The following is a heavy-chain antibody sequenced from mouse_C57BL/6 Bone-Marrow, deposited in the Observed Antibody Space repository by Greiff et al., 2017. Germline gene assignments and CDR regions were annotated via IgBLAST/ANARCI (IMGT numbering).Heavy chain of an antibody. CDR3: ARYYYGSSRSDV. CDR2: IYPRSGNT. CDR1: GYTFTSYG. D-gene: IGHD1-1*01. J-gene: IGHJ1*03. V-gene: IGHV1-81*01. Sequence: VQLKESGAELARPGASVKLSCKASGYTFTSYGISWVKQRTGQGLEWIGEIYPRSGNTYYNEKFKGKATLTADKSSSTAYMELRSLTSEDSAVYFCARYYYGSSRSDVWGTGTTVTVSS.